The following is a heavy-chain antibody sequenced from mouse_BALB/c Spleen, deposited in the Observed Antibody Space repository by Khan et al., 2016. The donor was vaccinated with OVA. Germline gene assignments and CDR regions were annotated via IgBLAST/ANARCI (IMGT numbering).Heavy chain of an antibody. V-gene: IGHV2-9*02. D-gene: IGHD1-2*01. CDR2: IWAGGNT. CDR3: AREPPIYYDGYRAMDY. CDR1: GFSLTKYG. J-gene: IGHJ4*01. Sequence: QVQLKQSGPGLVAPSQSLSITCTVSGFSLTKYGVHWVRQPPGKGLEWLGVIWAGGNTNYNSTLMSRLSISKDSSKSQVFLKMNSLQADDTAMYYCAREPPIYYDGYRAMDYWGQGTSVTVSS.